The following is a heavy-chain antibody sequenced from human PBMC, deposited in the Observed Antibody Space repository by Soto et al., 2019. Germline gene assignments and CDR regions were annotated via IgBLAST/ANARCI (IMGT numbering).Heavy chain of an antibody. Sequence: QVQLQQWGAGLLKPSETLSLTCAVYGESLSGYYWSWIRQTPGKGLEWIGEINHSGGTDYNPSLQSRVTISSDTSKNQRSLGVNSVTAAETAVYYCAGRNGYYSGIDYWGQGTLVTVSS. CDR1: GESLSGYY. D-gene: IGHD3-22*01. J-gene: IGHJ4*02. V-gene: IGHV4-34*01. CDR2: INHSGGT. CDR3: AGRNGYYSGIDY.